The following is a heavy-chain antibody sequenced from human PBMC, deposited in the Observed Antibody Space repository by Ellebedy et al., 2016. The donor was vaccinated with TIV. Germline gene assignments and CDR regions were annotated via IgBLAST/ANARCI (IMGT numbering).Heavy chain of an antibody. CDR2: INPNSGGT. CDR3: ARVSVRGAKGGYFDY. Sequence: ASVKVSXXASGYTFTGYYMHWVRQAPGQGLEWMGWINPNSGGTNYAQKFQGRVTMTRDTSISTAYMELSRLRSDDTAVYYCARVSVRGAKGGYFDYWGQGTLVTVSS. CDR1: GYTFTGYY. J-gene: IGHJ4*02. V-gene: IGHV1-2*02. D-gene: IGHD3-10*01.